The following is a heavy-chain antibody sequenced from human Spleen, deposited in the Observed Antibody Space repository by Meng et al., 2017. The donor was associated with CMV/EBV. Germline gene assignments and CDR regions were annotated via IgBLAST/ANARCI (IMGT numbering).Heavy chain of an antibody. V-gene: IGHV3-7*03. D-gene: IGHD2-2*01. J-gene: IGHJ4*02. CDR2: IKEDGSEK. Sequence: GGSLRLSCAASGFTFSNYWMTWLRQAPGRGLELVAHIKEDGSEKYFVGSVKGRFTISRDNAKNSLYLQMNSLRAEDTALYYCARVPQPLGCSSTSCFHSELDYWGQGTLVTVSS. CDR3: ARVPQPLGCSSTSCFHSELDY. CDR1: GFTFSNYW.